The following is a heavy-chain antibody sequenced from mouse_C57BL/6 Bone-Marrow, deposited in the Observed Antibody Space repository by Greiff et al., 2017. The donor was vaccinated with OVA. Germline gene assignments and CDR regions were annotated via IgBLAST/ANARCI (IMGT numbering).Heavy chain of an antibody. CDR3: VRHRGDGLGFDY. J-gene: IGHJ2*01. V-gene: IGHV10-1*01. Sequence: VQVVESGGGLVQPKGSLKLSCAASGFSFNTYAMNWVRQAPGKGLEWVARIRSKSNNYATYYADSVKDRFTISRDDSVSMLYLQMNNLKTEDTAMYYCVRHRGDGLGFDYWGQGTTLTVSS. CDR2: IRSKSNNYAT. CDR1: GFSFNTYA. D-gene: IGHD2-3*01.